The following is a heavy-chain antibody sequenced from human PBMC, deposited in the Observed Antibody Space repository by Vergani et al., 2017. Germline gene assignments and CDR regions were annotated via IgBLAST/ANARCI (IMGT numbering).Heavy chain of an antibody. CDR2: IFSNDEK. CDR1: GFSLSTSGVG. Sequence: QITLKESGPTLVKPTQTLTLTCTFSGFSLSTSGVGVGWIRQPPGKALEWLAHIFSNDEKSYSTSLKSRLTISKDTSKSQVVLTMTNMDPVDTATYYCARILVRGVKTTYYFDYWGQGTLVTVSS. CDR3: ARILVRGVKTTYYFDY. V-gene: IGHV2-26*01. D-gene: IGHD3-10*01. J-gene: IGHJ4*02.